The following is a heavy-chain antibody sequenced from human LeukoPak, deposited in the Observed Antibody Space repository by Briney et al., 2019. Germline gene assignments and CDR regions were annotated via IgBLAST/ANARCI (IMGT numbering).Heavy chain of an antibody. D-gene: IGHD2-2*01. CDR3: ARATVVPAAPTEYYYYYYMDV. Sequence: ASVKVSCKASGYTFTSYDINWVRQATGQGLEWMGWMNPNSGNTGYAQKFQGRVTMTRNTSISTAYMELSSLRSEDTAVYYCARATVVPAAPTEYYYYYYMDVWGKGTTVTVSS. J-gene: IGHJ6*03. CDR1: GYTFTSYD. CDR2: MNPNSGNT. V-gene: IGHV1-8*01.